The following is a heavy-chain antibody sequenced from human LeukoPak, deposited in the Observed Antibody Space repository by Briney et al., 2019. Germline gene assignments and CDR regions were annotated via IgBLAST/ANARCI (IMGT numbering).Heavy chain of an antibody. CDR3: ARDILSYSYYMDI. V-gene: IGHV4-59*11. Sequence: PSETLSLTCTVSGCSISSHYWSWIRQPPGNRLEWIGYIYYSEITNYNPSLKSRVTISVDTSKNQFSLKLSSVTAAYTAVYYCARDILSYSYYMDIWGKGTTVTVSS. CDR2: IYYSEIT. D-gene: IGHD3-10*01. J-gene: IGHJ6*03. CDR1: GCSISSHY.